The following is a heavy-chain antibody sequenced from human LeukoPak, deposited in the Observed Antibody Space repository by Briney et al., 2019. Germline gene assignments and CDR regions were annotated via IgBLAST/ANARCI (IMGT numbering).Heavy chain of an antibody. V-gene: IGHV4-59*01. CDR2: IYYSGST. J-gene: IGHJ6*03. Sequence: SETLSLTCTVSGGSNSSYYWSWIRQPPGKGLEWIGYIYYSGSTNYNPSLKSRVTISVDTSKNQFSLKLSSVTAADTAVYYCAYSTYYYYMGVWGKGTTVTVSS. CDR1: GGSNSSYY. D-gene: IGHD2-21*01. CDR3: AYSTYYYYMGV.